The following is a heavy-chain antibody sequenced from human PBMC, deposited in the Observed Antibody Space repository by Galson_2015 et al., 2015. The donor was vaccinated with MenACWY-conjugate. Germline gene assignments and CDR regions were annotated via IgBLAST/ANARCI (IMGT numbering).Heavy chain of an antibody. CDR2: INRNGGST. J-gene: IGHJ6*02. Sequence: SLRLSCAASGFTFHDYAMGWVRHAPGKGLEWVAGINRNGGSTDYADSVRGRFTISRDNAKNSLYLQMNSLTAEDTAIYYCARGIVSFGGLSVAFYYGMDVWGQGTTVTVSS. V-gene: IGHV3-20*04. CDR1: GFTFHDYA. D-gene: IGHD3-16*01. CDR3: ARGIVSFGGLSVAFYYGMDV.